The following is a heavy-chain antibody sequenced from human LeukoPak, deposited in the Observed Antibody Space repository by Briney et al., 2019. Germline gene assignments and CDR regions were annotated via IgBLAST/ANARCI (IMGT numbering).Heavy chain of an antibody. CDR3: AKASDGYNWAFLAFDI. CDR1: GGSISSGGYS. CDR2: IYYSGST. D-gene: IGHD5-24*01. J-gene: IGHJ3*02. Sequence: PSETLSLTCAVSGGSISSGGYSWSWIRQPPGKGLEWIGYIYYSGSTYYNPSLKSRVTISVDTSKNQFSLKLSSVTAADTAVYYCAKASDGYNWAFLAFDIWGQGTMVTVSS. V-gene: IGHV4-30-4*07.